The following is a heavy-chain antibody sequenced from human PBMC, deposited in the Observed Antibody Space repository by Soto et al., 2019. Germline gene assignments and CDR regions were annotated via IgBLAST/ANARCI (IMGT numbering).Heavy chain of an antibody. V-gene: IGHV3-30*18. Sequence: QVQLVESGGGVVQPGRSLRLSCAASGFTFSSYGMHWVRQAPGKGLEWVAVISYDGSNKYYADSVKGRFTISRDNSKNTLYLQMNSLRAEDTAVYYCAKGADCSGGSCYGGYFDYWGQGTLVTVSS. CDR1: GFTFSSYG. CDR2: ISYDGSNK. J-gene: IGHJ4*02. CDR3: AKGADCSGGSCYGGYFDY. D-gene: IGHD2-15*01.